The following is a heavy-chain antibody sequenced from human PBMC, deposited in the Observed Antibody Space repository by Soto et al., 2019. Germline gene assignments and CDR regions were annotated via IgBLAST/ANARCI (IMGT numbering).Heavy chain of an antibody. J-gene: IGHJ6*02. Sequence: SETLSLTCTVSGGSLRGYYWGWVRQPPGKGLEWIGEINHSGSSNYHPSLKSRVTIPVATSKNQFSLTVNSVTPADTAVYYCARGEITLLGGMDVWGQGTTVTVSS. CDR2: INHSGSS. CDR3: ARGEITLLGGMDV. D-gene: IGHD2-15*01. CDR1: GGSLRGYY. V-gene: IGHV4-34*01.